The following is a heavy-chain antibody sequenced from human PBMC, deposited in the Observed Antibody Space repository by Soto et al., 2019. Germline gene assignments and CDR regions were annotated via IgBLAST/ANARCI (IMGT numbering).Heavy chain of an antibody. CDR3: ARRGYGDHKGAFDI. J-gene: IGHJ3*02. CDR2: IYYSGST. V-gene: IGHV4-59*08. Sequence: PSETLSLTCTVSGGSISSYYWSWIRQPPGKGLEWIGYIYYSGSTNYNPSLKRRVTISVDTSKNQFSLKLSSVTAADTAVYYCARRGYGDHKGAFDIWGQGTMVTVSS. D-gene: IGHD4-17*01. CDR1: GGSISSYY.